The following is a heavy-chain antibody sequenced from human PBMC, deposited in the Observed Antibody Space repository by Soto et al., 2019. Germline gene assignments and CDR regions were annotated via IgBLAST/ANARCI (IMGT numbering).Heavy chain of an antibody. CDR3: AKTASMTIGDGFDH. CDR2: ISGSGSNP. Sequence: EVQVLESGGGLVQPAGSLRLSCAASGFTFSSYAMSWVRQAPGQGLERVSAISGSGSNPYYADPLKRRCTISRDNSKNTLYLQRNSLRAEDTALYYCAKTASMTIGDGFDHWGQGTLVTVSS. V-gene: IGHV3-23*01. D-gene: IGHD4-17*01. CDR1: GFTFSSYA. J-gene: IGHJ4*02.